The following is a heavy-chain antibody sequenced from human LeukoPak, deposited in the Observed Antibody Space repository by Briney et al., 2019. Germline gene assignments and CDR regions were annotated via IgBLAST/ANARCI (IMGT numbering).Heavy chain of an antibody. D-gene: IGHD3-9*01. CDR1: GYSFTSYW. CDR3: ARHPSALRYFTGGFDY. CDR2: IYLGDSDT. Sequence: GESLKISCKGSGYSFTSYWIGWVRQMPGKGLEWMGIIYLGDSDTSYSPSFQGQVTISADKSISTAYLQWSSLKASDTAMYYCARHPSALRYFTGGFDYWGQGTLVTVSS. J-gene: IGHJ4*02. V-gene: IGHV5-51*01.